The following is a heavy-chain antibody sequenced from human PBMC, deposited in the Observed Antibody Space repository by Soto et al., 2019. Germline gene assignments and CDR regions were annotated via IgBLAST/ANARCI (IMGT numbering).Heavy chain of an antibody. V-gene: IGHV3-11*05. J-gene: IGHJ4*02. CDR1: GFTFSAVY. Sequence: QVPLEESRGGLVKPGGSLRLSCAASGFTFSAVYMSWIRQAPNKGLEYISYISSSGTSANYADSVKGRFTISRDNAKNSLYLQMNSLRAEDTAVYYCARDRGAVTGQYSDYWGQGALVTVSS. D-gene: IGHD6-19*01. CDR3: ARDRGAVTGQYSDY. CDR2: ISSSGTSA.